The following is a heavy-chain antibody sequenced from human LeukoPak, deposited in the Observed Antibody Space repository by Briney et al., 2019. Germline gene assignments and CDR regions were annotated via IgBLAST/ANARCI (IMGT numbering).Heavy chain of an antibody. CDR2: ISGSGGST. Sequence: GGSVRLSCAASGFTFSSYAMSWVRQAPGKGLEWVSAISGSGGSTYYADSVKGRFTISRDNSKNTLYLQMNSLRAEDTAVYYCARVRGVGSDSFDYWGQGTLVTVSS. CDR3: ARVRGVGSDSFDY. J-gene: IGHJ4*02. CDR1: GFTFSSYA. V-gene: IGHV3-23*01. D-gene: IGHD3-10*01.